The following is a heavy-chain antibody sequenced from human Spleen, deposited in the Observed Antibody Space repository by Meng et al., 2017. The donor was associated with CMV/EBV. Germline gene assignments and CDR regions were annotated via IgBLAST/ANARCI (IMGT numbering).Heavy chain of an antibody. CDR1: GFTFTDYY. CDR2: VNAKRGGT. V-gene: IGHV1-2*02. D-gene: IGHD7-27*01. CDR3: ASGKLGISRYYFDY. Sequence: ASVKVSCKASGFTFTDYYMHWVRQAPGQGLEWMGWVNAKRGGTVYAPKFQGRVTMTRDTSISTAYMELSRLRSDDTAVYYCASGKLGISRYYFDYWGQGTLVTVSS. J-gene: IGHJ4*02.